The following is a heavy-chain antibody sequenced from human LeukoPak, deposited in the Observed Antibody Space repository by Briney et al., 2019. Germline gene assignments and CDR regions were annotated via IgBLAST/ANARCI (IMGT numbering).Heavy chain of an antibody. J-gene: IGHJ6*02. Sequence: ASVKVSCKASGYTFTSYDINWVRQATGQGLEWMGWMNPNSGNTGCAQKFQGRVTMTRNTSISTAYMELSSLRSEDTAVYYCARDGPRTYYDFWSGYYTGVYYYYGMDVWGQGTTVTVSS. CDR2: MNPNSGNT. CDR3: ARDGPRTYYDFWSGYYTGVYYYYGMDV. D-gene: IGHD3-3*01. CDR1: GYTFTSYD. V-gene: IGHV1-8*01.